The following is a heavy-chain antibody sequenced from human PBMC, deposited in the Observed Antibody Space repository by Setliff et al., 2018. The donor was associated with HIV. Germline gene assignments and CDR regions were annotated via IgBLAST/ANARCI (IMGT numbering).Heavy chain of an antibody. CDR3: ARGPYDYFDY. V-gene: IGHV4-34*01. J-gene: IGHJ4*02. CDR2: INHSGST. D-gene: IGHD4-17*01. Sequence: PSETLSLTCAVYGGSFSGYYWSWIRQPPGKGLEWIGEINHSGSTNYNPSLKSRVTISVDTSKNQFSLKLSSVAAADTAVYYCARGPYDYFDYWGQGTLVT. CDR1: GGSFSGYY.